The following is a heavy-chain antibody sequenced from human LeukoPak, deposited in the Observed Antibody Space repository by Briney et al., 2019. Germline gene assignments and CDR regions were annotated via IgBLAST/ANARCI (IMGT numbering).Heavy chain of an antibody. D-gene: IGHD3-10*01. Sequence: GGSLRLSCAASGFTFSDYYMSWIRQAPGKGLEWVSYISSSGTTIYYADSVKGRFTISRDNAKNSLYLQMNSLRVEDTAVYYCARVYYGSGRSRVYYYYYMDVWGKGTTVTVSS. V-gene: IGHV3-11*01. CDR1: GFTFSDYY. CDR3: ARVYYGSGRSRVYYYYYMDV. CDR2: ISSSGTTI. J-gene: IGHJ6*03.